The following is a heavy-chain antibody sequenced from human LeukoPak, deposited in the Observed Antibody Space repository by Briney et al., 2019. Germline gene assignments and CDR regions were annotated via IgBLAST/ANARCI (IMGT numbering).Heavy chain of an antibody. CDR2: ISAYNGDT. CDR3: ARDRYGARSGSYDY. CDR1: GYTFSNYD. Sequence: ASVKVSCKTSGYTFSNYDIYWVRQAPGQGLECMGWISAYNGDTRYAQILQGRFTVTTDTSTSTAYMELRSLTSDDTAVYYCARDRYGARSGSYDYWGQGTLVTVSS. D-gene: IGHD1-26*01. J-gene: IGHJ4*02. V-gene: IGHV1-18*01.